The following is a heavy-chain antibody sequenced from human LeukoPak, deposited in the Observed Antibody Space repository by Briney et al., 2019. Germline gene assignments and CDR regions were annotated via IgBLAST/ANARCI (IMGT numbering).Heavy chain of an antibody. V-gene: IGHV1-46*01. Sequence: EASVKVSCKASGYTFTSYYMHWVRQAPGQGLEWMGIINPSGGSTSYAQKFQGRVTITRDTSTSTVYMELSSLRSEDTAVYYCARGGETPRYYYYGMDVWGQGTTVTVSS. CDR1: GYTFTSYY. CDR2: INPSGGST. J-gene: IGHJ6*02. CDR3: ARGGETPRYYYYGMDV.